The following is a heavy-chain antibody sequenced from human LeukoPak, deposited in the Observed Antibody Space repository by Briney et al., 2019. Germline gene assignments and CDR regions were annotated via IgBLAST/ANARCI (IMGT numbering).Heavy chain of an antibody. CDR1: GGSVSSGSYY. V-gene: IGHV4-61*01. Sequence: SETLSLTCTVSGGSVSSGSYYWSWVRQPPGKGLEWIGYVHYTGSTNYNPSLRGRVTISVDTAKNQFSLRLTSVTAADTAVYYCVRGQVYFDCWGQGTLVTVSS. J-gene: IGHJ4*02. CDR3: VRGQVYFDC. CDR2: VHYTGST.